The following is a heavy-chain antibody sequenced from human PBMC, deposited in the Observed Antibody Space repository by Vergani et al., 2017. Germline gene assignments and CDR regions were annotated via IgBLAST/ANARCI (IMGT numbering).Heavy chain of an antibody. CDR3: ARDVSIAARPGLIDY. V-gene: IGHV3-21*01. D-gene: IGHD6-6*01. CDR1: GFTFSSYS. J-gene: IGHJ4*02. Sequence: EVQLVESGGGLVKPGGSLRLSCAASGFTFSSYSMNWVRQAPGKGLEWVSSISSSSSYIYYADSVKGRFTISRDNAKNSLYLQMNSLRAEDTAVYYCARDVSIAARPGLIDYWGQGTLVTXSS. CDR2: ISSSSSYI.